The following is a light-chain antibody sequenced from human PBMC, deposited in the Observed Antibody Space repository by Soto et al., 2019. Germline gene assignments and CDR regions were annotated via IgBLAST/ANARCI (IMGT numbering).Light chain of an antibody. CDR1: QSINNN. J-gene: IGKJ3*01. V-gene: IGKV3-20*01. CDR3: QQYGTSRVT. Sequence: EVVLTQSPGTLSLSPGERATLSCRASQSINNNLAWYQHKPGQAPRILIYSASSRAAGIPDRFSGSGSRTDFTLTISRLEPEDFAVYCCQQYGTSRVTFGPGTKVDIK. CDR2: SAS.